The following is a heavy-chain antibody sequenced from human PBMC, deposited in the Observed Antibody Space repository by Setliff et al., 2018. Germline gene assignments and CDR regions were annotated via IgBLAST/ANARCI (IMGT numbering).Heavy chain of an antibody. J-gene: IGHJ6*03. CDR2: IRSKAYGGTT. V-gene: IGHV3-49*04. Sequence: GGSLRLSFTASGFTFGDYAMSWVRQAPGKGLEWVGFIRSKAYGGTTEYAASVKGRFTISRDDSKSIAYLQMNSLKTEDTAVYYCTREASVDFWSGYPYYYYMDVWGKGTTVTV. D-gene: IGHD3-3*01. CDR1: GFTFGDYA. CDR3: TREASVDFWSGYPYYYYMDV.